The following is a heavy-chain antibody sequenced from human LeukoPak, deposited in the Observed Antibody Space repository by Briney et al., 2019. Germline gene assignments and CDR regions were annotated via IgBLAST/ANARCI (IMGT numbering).Heavy chain of an antibody. D-gene: IGHD2-2*01. J-gene: IGHJ6*03. V-gene: IGHV1-18*01. CDR3: ARAAYCSSTSCLSPYYYYMDV. Sequence: VASVKVSFKASGYTFTIYGISWVRQAPGQGLEWMGWISAYNGNRNYAQKLQGRVTMTTDTSTSTAYMELRSLRSDDTAVYYCARAAYCSSTSCLSPYYYYMDVWGKGTTVTISS. CDR1: GYTFTIYG. CDR2: ISAYNGNR.